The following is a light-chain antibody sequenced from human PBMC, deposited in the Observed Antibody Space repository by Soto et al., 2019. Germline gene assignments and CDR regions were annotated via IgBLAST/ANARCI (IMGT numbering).Light chain of an antibody. Sequence: AIQMTQSPSSLSASVGDRVTITCRASQGIRNDLGWYQEKPGKAPKLLIYGASSLQTGVPSRFSGSGSGTDFTLTISRLQPEDFATYYCLQDYTYPRTFGQGTKVEIK. CDR1: QGIRND. J-gene: IGKJ1*01. CDR3: LQDYTYPRT. CDR2: GAS. V-gene: IGKV1-6*01.